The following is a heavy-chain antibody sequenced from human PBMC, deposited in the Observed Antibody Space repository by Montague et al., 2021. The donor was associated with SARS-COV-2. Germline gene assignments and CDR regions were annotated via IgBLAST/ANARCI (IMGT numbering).Heavy chain of an antibody. Sequence: CAISGDSVSSNPAAWNWIRQSPSRGLEWLGRTYYRSKWYYDYAVSVKSRMTISPDTSKNQFSLKLSSVTAADTAVYYCARPSCSSTSCYGPLWYWGQGTLVTVSS. D-gene: IGHD2-2*01. J-gene: IGHJ4*02. CDR1: GDSVSSNPAA. CDR2: TYYRSKWYY. V-gene: IGHV6-1*01. CDR3: ARPSCSSTSCYGPLWY.